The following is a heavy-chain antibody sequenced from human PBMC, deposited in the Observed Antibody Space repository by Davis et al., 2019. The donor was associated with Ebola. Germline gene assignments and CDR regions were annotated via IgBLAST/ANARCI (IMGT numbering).Heavy chain of an antibody. J-gene: IGHJ5*02. D-gene: IGHD6-13*01. CDR3: ARDHGSSWNNWFDP. CDR2: INPNSGGT. Sequence: ASVKVSCKASGYTFTGYYMHWVRQAPGQGLEWMGWINPNSGGTNYAQKFQGWVTMTRDTSISTAYMELSRLRSDDTAVYYCARDHGSSWNNWFDPWGQGTLVTVSS. V-gene: IGHV1-2*04. CDR1: GYTFTGYY.